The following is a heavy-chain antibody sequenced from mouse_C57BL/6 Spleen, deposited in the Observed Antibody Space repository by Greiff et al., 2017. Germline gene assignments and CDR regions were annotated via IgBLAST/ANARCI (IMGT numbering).Heavy chain of an antibody. D-gene: IGHD1-1*01. J-gene: IGHJ2*01. CDR2: INPSSGYT. CDR1: GYTFTSYW. Sequence: VQLQESGAELAKPGASVKLSCKASGYTFTSYWIHWVKQRPGQGLEWIGYINPSSGYTKYNQKFKDKATLTADKSSSTCYMQLSSLTYEDSAVYYCAKDYDGRAFDDWGQGTTLTVSS. V-gene: IGHV1-7*01. CDR3: AKDYDGRAFDD.